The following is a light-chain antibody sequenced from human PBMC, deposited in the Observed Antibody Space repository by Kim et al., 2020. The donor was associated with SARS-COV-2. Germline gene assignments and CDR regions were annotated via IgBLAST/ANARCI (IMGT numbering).Light chain of an antibody. CDR2: DAT. V-gene: IGKV3-15*01. CDR3: HQYNNWPLT. J-gene: IGKJ4*01. CDR1: QSVSSN. Sequence: SPGESATLSCRASQSVSSNFAWYQQKPGQAPRLLIYDATTRATGIPARFSGSGSGTQFTLTISSLQSEDFAVYYCHQYNNWPLTFGGGTKVDIK.